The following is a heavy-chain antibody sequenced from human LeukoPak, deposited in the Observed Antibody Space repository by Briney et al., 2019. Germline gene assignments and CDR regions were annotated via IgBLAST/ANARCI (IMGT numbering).Heavy chain of an antibody. CDR1: GGSFSGYY. Sequence: SETLSLTCGVYGGSFSGYYWSWIRQPPGKGLEWIGEINRSGSTNFNPSLKSRVTISVDTSKNQFSLKLRSVTAADTALYYCARGNPVATTGTKGGWFDPWGQGTLVTVSS. CDR2: INRSGST. CDR3: ARGNPVATTGTKGGWFDP. D-gene: IGHD1-1*01. V-gene: IGHV4-34*01. J-gene: IGHJ5*02.